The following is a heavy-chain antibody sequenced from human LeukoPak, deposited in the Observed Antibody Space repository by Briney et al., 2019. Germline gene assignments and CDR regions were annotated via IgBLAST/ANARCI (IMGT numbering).Heavy chain of an antibody. J-gene: IGHJ6*02. CDR1: GYTFTSYG. Sequence: GASVKVSCKASGYTFTSYGISWVRQAPGQGLEWMGWISAYNGNTNYAQKLQGRVTMTTDTSTSTAYMELRSLRSDDTAVCYCARDRVYYYDSSGYDTYYYYGMDVWGQGTTVTVSS. V-gene: IGHV1-18*01. D-gene: IGHD3-22*01. CDR2: ISAYNGNT. CDR3: ARDRVYYYDSSGYDTYYYYGMDV.